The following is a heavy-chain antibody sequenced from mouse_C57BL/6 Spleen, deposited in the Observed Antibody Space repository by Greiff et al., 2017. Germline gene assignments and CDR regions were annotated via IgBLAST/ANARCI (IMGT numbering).Heavy chain of an antibody. CDR1: GYTFTGYW. Sequence: VQLQQSGAELMKPGASVKLSCKATGYTFTGYWIEWVKQRPGHGLEWIGEILPGSGSTNYNEKFKGKATFTADTSSNTAYMQLSSLATEDSAISYCARGDCYYGSRGPHFDYLGQGTTLTVSS. CDR3: ARGDCYYGSRGPHFDY. J-gene: IGHJ2*01. CDR2: ILPGSGST. V-gene: IGHV1-9*01. D-gene: IGHD1-1*01.